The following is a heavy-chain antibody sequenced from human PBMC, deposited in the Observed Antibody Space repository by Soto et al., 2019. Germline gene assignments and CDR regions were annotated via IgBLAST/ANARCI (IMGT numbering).Heavy chain of an antibody. Sequence: GGSLRLSCAASASTIRDHYMDWGRQVPGKGLEWVGRSGNKANSDTTDYGSSVKGRFTISRDYSWNTLYLQMNSLKTEDTAVYYCTRGYSGIDIYAFDVWGQGTLVTVSS. CDR3: TRGYSGIDIYAFDV. J-gene: IGHJ3*01. D-gene: IGHD1-26*01. CDR1: ASTIRDHY. V-gene: IGHV3-72*01. CDR2: SGNKANSDTT.